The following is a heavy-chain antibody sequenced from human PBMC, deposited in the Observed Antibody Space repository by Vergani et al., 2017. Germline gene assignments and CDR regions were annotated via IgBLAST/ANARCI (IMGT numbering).Heavy chain of an antibody. J-gene: IGHJ4*02. D-gene: IGHD3-16*01. CDR1: GFTLSNYD. Sequence: QVQLVESGGGVVQRGGSLRLSCATSGFTLSNYDMQWIRQGPVKGLEFVAFIQFDGSNQYYADSVKGRFTLSRDFSKNTLYLQMNSLRTDNTATYYCAKHFRGWGMDYWGQGTQVIVSS. CDR3: AKHFRGWGMDY. CDR2: IQFDGSNQ. V-gene: IGHV3-30*02.